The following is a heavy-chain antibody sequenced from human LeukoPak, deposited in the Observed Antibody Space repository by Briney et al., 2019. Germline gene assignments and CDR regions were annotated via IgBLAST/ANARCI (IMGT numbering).Heavy chain of an antibody. Sequence: AGGSLRLSCAASGFTFSNYYMHWLRQAPFRGLEWVSSTSESNDNIKYADSVKARFTISRDNSKNTLYLQMNSLRADDTAVYYCARRAGAYSHPYDYWGQGTLVTVSS. CDR3: ARRAGAYSHPYDY. CDR2: TSESNDNI. D-gene: IGHD4/OR15-4a*01. V-gene: IGHV3-21*04. CDR1: GFTFSNYY. J-gene: IGHJ4*02.